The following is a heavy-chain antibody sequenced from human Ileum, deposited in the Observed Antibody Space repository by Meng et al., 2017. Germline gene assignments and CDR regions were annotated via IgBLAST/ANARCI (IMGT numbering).Heavy chain of an antibody. CDR3: TGGPDSAKSGY. Sequence: QVQRQQSGLGLVRPSETLSLTCTVSGVSVNSGFYYWNWVRQPPGKGLEFIGSFHHSGSAHYNASLEGRVTMSLDTSKNQFSLRLTSVTAADSALYYCTGGPDSAKSGYWGQGTLVTVSS. CDR1: GVSVNSGFYY. CDR2: FHHSGSA. D-gene: IGHD1-14*01. J-gene: IGHJ4*02. V-gene: IGHV4-61*01.